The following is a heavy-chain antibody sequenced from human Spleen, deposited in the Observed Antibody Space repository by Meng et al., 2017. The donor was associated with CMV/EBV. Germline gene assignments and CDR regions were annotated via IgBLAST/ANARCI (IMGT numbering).Heavy chain of an antibody. D-gene: IGHD1-26*01. CDR2: INSDGSSI. J-gene: IGHJ4*02. Sequence: GGSLRLSCAASGFTFSNYWMHWVRQAPGKGLVWVSRINSDGSSIAYADSVKGRFTISRDNAKNSLYLQMNSLRAEDTAVYYCARVYSGSYYGYWGQGTLVTVSS. CDR1: GFTFSNYW. CDR3: ARVYSGSYYGY. V-gene: IGHV3-74*01.